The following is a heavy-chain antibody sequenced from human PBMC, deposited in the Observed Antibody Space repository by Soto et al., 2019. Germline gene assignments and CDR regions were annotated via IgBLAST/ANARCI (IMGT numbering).Heavy chain of an antibody. CDR1: GYTFTSHG. V-gene: IGHV1-18*01. CDR3: ARGVINDAFDI. Sequence: QGRLVQSGAEVKKPGASVKVSCKASGYTFTSHGITWVRQAPGQGLEWMGWISAYKGRTDYAQRVQGRVTMTTDTSTSTAYMELRSLRSDDTAVYYCARGVINDAFDIWGQGTMVTVSS. D-gene: IGHD3-10*01. CDR2: ISAYKGRT. J-gene: IGHJ3*02.